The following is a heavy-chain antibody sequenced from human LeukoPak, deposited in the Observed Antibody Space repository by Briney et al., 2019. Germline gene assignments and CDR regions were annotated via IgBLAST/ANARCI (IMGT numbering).Heavy chain of an antibody. CDR2: IGTAGDT. CDR1: GFTFSSYD. J-gene: IGHJ4*02. D-gene: IGHD3-22*01. CDR3: ARGDSSGYQRNTKLDY. V-gene: IGHV3-13*01. Sequence: GGSLRLSCAASGFTFSSYDMHWVRQTTGKGLEWVSAIGTAGDTYYPGSMKGRFTISRENAKNSLYLQMNSLRAGDTAVYYCARGDSSGYQRNTKLDYWGQGTLVTVSS.